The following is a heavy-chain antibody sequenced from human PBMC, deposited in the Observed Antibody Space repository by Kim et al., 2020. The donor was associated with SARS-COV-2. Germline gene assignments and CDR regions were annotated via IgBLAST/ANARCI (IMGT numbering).Heavy chain of an antibody. CDR1: GFTFSSYG. D-gene: IGHD3-10*01. V-gene: IGHV3-33*06. J-gene: IGHJ4*02. CDR3: AKAQSPSFYYYGSGSYYKGVDY. CDR2: IWYDGSNK. Sequence: GGSLRLSCAASGFTFSSYGMHWVRQAPGKGLEWVAVIWYDGSNKYYADSVKGRFTISRDNSKNTLYLQMNSLRAEDTAVYYCAKAQSPSFYYYGSGSYYKGVDYWGQGTLVTVSS.